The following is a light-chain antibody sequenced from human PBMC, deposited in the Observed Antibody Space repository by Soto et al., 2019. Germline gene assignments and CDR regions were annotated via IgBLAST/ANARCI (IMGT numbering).Light chain of an antibody. CDR1: TGAVTSGHY. CDR3: FSKV. V-gene: IGLV7-46*01. CDR2: DTS. Sequence: QAVVTQEPSLTVSPGGTVTLTCGSSTGAVTSGHYPYWFQQKPGQAPRTLIYDTSNKHSWTPARFSGSLLGGKAALTLSGAQPEDEAEYYCFSKVFGGGTTLTVL. J-gene: IGLJ3*02.